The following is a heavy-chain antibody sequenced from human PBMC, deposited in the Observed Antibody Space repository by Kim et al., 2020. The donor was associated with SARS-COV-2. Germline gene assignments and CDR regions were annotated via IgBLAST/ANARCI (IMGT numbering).Heavy chain of an antibody. J-gene: IGHJ6*02. CDR1: GGSISSYY. CDR2: IYYSGST. Sequence: SETLSLTCTVSGGSISSYYWSWIRQPPGKGLEWIGYIYYSGSTNYNPSLKSRVTISVDTSKNQFSLKLSSVTAADTAVYYCARAGHSSSWYDLEDYYYYYGMDVWGQGTTVTVSS. V-gene: IGHV4-59*13. CDR3: ARAGHSSSWYDLEDYYYYYGMDV. D-gene: IGHD6-13*01.